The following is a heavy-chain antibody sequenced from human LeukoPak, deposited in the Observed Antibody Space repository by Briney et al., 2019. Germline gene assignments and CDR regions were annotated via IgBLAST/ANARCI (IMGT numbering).Heavy chain of an antibody. CDR2: MNPNSGST. CDR1: GYTFSSYD. D-gene: IGHD3-9*01. Sequence: EASVKVSCKASGYTFSSYDINWVRQATGQGLEWMGWMNPNSGSTGYAQKFEGRVTMTRDTSISTAYLELSSLSSEDTAVYYCARQKGRYFDINHWGQGTLVTVSS. V-gene: IGHV1-8*01. CDR3: ARQKGRYFDINH. J-gene: IGHJ4*02.